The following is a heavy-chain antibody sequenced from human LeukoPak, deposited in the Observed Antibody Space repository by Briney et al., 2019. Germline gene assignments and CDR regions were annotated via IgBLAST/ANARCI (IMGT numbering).Heavy chain of an antibody. CDR3: ARVTIAVADPGCFGY. V-gene: IGHV3-48*03. Sequence: GGSLRLSCAASGFTFSSYEMNWVRQAPGKGLEWVSYISSSGSTIYYADSVKGRFTISRDNAKNSLYLQMNSLRAEDTAVYYCARVTIAVADPGCFGYWGQGTLVTVSS. CDR2: ISSSGSTI. J-gene: IGHJ4*02. CDR1: GFTFSSYE. D-gene: IGHD6-19*01.